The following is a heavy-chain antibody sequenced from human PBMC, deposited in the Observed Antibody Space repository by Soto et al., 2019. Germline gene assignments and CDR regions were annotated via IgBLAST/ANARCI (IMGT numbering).Heavy chain of an antibody. CDR2: IYSGGST. D-gene: IGHD5-12*01. Sequence: EVQLVESGGGLVQPGGSLRLSCAASGFTVSSXXXXWVRQAPGKGLEWVSVIYSGGSTYYADSVKGRFTISRDNSKNTLYLQMNSLRAEDTAVYYCARGLSGYDWGGHYFDYWGQGTLVTVSS. V-gene: IGHV3-66*01. CDR3: ARGLSGYDWGGHYFDY. J-gene: IGHJ4*02. CDR1: GFTVSSXX.